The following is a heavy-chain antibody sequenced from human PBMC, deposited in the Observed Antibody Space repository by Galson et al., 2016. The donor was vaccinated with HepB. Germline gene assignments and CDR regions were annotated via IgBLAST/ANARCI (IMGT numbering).Heavy chain of an antibody. CDR2: INSSGGSP. D-gene: IGHD7-27*01. J-gene: IGHJ5*02. Sequence: SVKVSCKASGNDFSNYYMYWVRQTPRQGLEWMGLINSSGGSPSYSPSFQGRVTMSRDTSTNTVYMDLTRLTSDDSGMYYCARGQHYSAAYWGAFDPWGQRTLVIVSS. V-gene: IGHV1-46*03. CDR3: ARGQHYSAAYWGAFDP. CDR1: GNDFSNYY.